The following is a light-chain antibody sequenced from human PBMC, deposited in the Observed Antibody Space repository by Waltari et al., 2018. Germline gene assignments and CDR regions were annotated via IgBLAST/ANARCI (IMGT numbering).Light chain of an antibody. CDR1: QGISTY. J-gene: IGKJ1*01. V-gene: IGKV1-8*01. CDR3: QQYYSYPWT. Sequence: IRTTQSPSSLSASTVDRVTITCRASQGISTYLAWYQQKPGKAPNLLIYGASTLQSGVPSRFSGSGSGTDFTLTISCLQSEDFATYFYQQYYSYPWTFGQGTKVEIK. CDR2: GAS.